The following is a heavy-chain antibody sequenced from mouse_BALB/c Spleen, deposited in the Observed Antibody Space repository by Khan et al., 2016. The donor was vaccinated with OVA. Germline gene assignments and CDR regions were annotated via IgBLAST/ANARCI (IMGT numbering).Heavy chain of an antibody. J-gene: IGHJ3*01. CDR3: VRDGAYHRNDGWFAY. V-gene: IGHV1-4*01. CDR2: INPSNAYT. CDR1: GYTFTSYT. D-gene: IGHD2-14*01. Sequence: VQLQQSGAELARPGASVKMSCKASGYTFTSYTIHWIKKRPGQGLEWIGYINPSNAYTNYNQKFKDKATLTTDKSSTTAYLQLSSLTSDDSAVYNGVRDGAYHRNDGWFAYWGQGTLVTVSA.